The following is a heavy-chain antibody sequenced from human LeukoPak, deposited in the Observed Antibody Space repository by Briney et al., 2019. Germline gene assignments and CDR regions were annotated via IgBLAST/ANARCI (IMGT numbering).Heavy chain of an antibody. J-gene: IGHJ2*01. D-gene: IGHD3-16*01. CDR1: GFTFRSFP. CDR2: ISTDGSYK. CDR3: ARSLIPGRWYFDL. Sequence: SLRLSCEISGFTFRSFPFDCVRQAPGKGQEWVAAISTDGSYKYHGDSVKGRFTISRDNPMNTLYLQMNGLRPDDTAVYYCARSLIPGRWYFDLWGRGTLVTVSS. V-gene: IGHV3-30*04.